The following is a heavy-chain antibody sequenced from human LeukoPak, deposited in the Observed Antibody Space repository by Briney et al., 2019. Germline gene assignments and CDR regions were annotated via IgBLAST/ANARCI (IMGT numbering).Heavy chain of an antibody. CDR1: GGSISRYY. CDR2: IYYSGST. J-gene: IGHJ4*02. D-gene: IGHD6-19*01. Sequence: SETLSLTCTVSGGSISRYYWSWLRQPPGKGLEWIGYIYYSGSTNYNPSLKSRITIPVDTSKNQFSLKLSSVTAADTALYYCARQKGYSSGWYYFDYWGQGTLVTVSS. V-gene: IGHV4-59*08. CDR3: ARQKGYSSGWYYFDY.